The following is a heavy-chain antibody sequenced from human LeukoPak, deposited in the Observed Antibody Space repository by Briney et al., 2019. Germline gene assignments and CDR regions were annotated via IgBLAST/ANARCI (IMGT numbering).Heavy chain of an antibody. CDR2: ISAYNGNT. CDR1: GYTFTSYG. V-gene: IGHV1-18*01. CDR3: ARSSGNDAFDI. Sequence: ASVKVSCKASGYTFTSYGISWVRQAPGQGLEWMGWISAYNGNTNYAQKFQGRVTMTRDTSISTAYMELSRLRSDDTAVYYCARSSGNDAFDIWGQGTMVTVSS. J-gene: IGHJ3*02. D-gene: IGHD6-6*01.